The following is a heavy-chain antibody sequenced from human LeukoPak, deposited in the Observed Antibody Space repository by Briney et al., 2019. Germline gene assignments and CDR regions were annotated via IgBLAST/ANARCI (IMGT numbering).Heavy chain of an antibody. CDR3: ARRVRAVAADY. V-gene: IGHV4-34*01. CDR1: GGSFSGYY. J-gene: IGHJ4*02. CDR2: INHSGST. D-gene: IGHD6-19*01. Sequence: SETPSLTCAVYGGSFSGYYWSWIRQPPGTGLEWIGEINHSGSTNYNPSLKSRVTISVDTSKNQFSLKLSSVTAADTAVYYCARRVRAVAADYWGQGTLVTVSS.